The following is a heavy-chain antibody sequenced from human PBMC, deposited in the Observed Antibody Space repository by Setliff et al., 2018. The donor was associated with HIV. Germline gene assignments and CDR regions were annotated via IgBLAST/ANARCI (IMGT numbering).Heavy chain of an antibody. CDR2: INQDGSEK. CDR1: GFTFSQYW. J-gene: IGHJ4*02. V-gene: IGHV3-7*01. D-gene: IGHD2-2*01. CDR3: TRTYCSSTSCYDDC. Sequence: GGSLRLSCAASGFTFSQYWMSWLRQAPGKGLEWVANINQDGSEKYSVDSVKGRFTTSRDNAKNSLYLQMNSLRAEDTAVYYCTRTYCSSTSCYDDCWGQGTLVTVSS.